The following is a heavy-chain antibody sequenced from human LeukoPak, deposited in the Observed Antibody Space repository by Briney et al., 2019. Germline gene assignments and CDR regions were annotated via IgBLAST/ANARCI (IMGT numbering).Heavy chain of an antibody. J-gene: IGHJ4*02. CDR1: GGTFSSYA. CDR3: ARDNGYYGSGSYSTYYLDY. V-gene: IGHV1-69*13. D-gene: IGHD3-10*01. CDR2: IIPIFGTA. Sequence: SVKVSCKASGGTFSSYAISWVRQAPGQGLEWMGGIIPIFGTANYAQKFQGRVTITADESTSTAYMELSSLRSEDTAVYYCARDNGYYGSGSYSTYYLDYWGQGTLVTVSS.